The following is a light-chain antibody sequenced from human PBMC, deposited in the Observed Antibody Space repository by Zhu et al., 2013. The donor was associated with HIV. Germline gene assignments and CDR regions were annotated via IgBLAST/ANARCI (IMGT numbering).Light chain of an antibody. CDR3: SSYTSSRNVV. V-gene: IGLV2-14*01. CDR2: EVN. J-gene: IGLJ2*01. CDR1: SSDVGGYKY. Sequence: QSALTQPASVSGSPGQSITISCTGTSSDVGGYKYVSWYQQHPGKAPKLLIYEVNNRPSGVSNRFSGSKSGNTASLTISGLQAEDEADYYCSSYTSSRNVVFGGGTKLTVL.